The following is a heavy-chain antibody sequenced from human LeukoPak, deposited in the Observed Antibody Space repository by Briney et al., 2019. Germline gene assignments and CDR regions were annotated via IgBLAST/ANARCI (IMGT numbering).Heavy chain of an antibody. D-gene: IGHD1-26*01. CDR3: ATTLDRIVGATHFDY. V-gene: IGHV3-30*03. CDR2: ISYDGSNK. J-gene: IGHJ4*02. Sequence: GGSLRLSCAASGFTFSSYGMHWVRQAPSKGLEWVAVISYDGSNKYYADSVRGRFTISRDNSKNTLYLQMNSLRAEDTAVYYCATTLDRIVGATHFDYWGQGTLVTVSS. CDR1: GFTFSSYG.